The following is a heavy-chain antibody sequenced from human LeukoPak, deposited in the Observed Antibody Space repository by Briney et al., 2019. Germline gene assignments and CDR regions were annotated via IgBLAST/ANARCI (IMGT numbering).Heavy chain of an antibody. J-gene: IGHJ5*02. CDR2: IFYTGSI. Sequence: SETLSLTCTVSGFSITSYHWSWIRQPPGKGLEWIGYIFYTGSINYNPSLRGRVTISVDTSKSQFSLRLSSVTAADTAVYYCARSYSASYDSPAGWFDPWGQGTLVTVSS. D-gene: IGHD3-22*01. CDR3: ARSYSASYDSPAGWFDP. V-gene: IGHV4-59*08. CDR1: GFSITSYH.